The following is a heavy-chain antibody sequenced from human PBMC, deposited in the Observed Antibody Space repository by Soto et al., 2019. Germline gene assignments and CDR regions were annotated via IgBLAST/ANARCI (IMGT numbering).Heavy chain of an antibody. D-gene: IGHD2-2*01. Sequence: QVQLVQSGAEVKKPGASVKVSCKASGYTFTGYYMHWVRQAPGQGLEWMGWINPNSGGTNYAQKFQGRVTMTRDTSISTAYMELSRLRSDDTAVYYCARAPRGYCSSTSCLDYWGQGTLFTVSS. CDR1: GYTFTGYY. J-gene: IGHJ4*02. CDR2: INPNSGGT. V-gene: IGHV1-2*02. CDR3: ARAPRGYCSSTSCLDY.